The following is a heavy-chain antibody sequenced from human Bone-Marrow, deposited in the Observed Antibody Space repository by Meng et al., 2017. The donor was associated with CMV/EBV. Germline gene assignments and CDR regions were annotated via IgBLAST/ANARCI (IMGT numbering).Heavy chain of an antibody. CDR1: GGSFSGYY. CDR3: AGLPNYYFDY. V-gene: IGHV4-59*01. J-gene: IGHJ4*02. CDR2: IYYSGST. D-gene: IGHD2-8*01. Sequence: GSLRLSCAVYGGSFSGYYWSWIRQPPGKGLEWIGYIYYSGSTNYNPSLKSRVTISVDTSKNQFSLKLSSVTAADKAVYYCAGLPNYYFDYWGQGTLVTVSS.